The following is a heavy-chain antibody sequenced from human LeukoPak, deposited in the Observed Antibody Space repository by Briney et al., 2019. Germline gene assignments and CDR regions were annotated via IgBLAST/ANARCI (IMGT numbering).Heavy chain of an antibody. CDR1: GFTFSSYA. CDR3: IISLRYCTSTSCYR. D-gene: IGHD2-2*01. Sequence: PGGSLRLSCEASGFTFSSYAMSWVRQAPGKGLERVSLISGSGGSTYYADSVKGRFTISRDNSKNTLYLQMNSLRAEDTAVYYCIISLRYCTSTSCYRWGQGTLVTVSS. J-gene: IGHJ4*02. CDR2: ISGSGGST. V-gene: IGHV3-23*01.